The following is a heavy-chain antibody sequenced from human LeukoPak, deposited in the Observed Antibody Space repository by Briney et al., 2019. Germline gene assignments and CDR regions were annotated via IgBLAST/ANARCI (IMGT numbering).Heavy chain of an antibody. Sequence: SVKVSCKASGGTFSSYAISWVRQAPGQGLEWMGGIIPIFGTANYAQKFQGRVTITADKSTSTAYMELSSLRSEDTAVYYCARDSRPYYYDSSGYPYYFDYWGQGTLVTVSS. D-gene: IGHD3-22*01. CDR1: GGTFSSYA. J-gene: IGHJ4*02. CDR3: ARDSRPYYYDSSGYPYYFDY. V-gene: IGHV1-69*06. CDR2: IIPIFGTA.